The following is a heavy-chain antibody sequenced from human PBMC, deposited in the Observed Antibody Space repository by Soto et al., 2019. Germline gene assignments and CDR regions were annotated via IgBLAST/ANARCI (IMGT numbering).Heavy chain of an antibody. J-gene: IGHJ5*02. CDR1: GGSFSGYY. Sequence: PSETLSLTCAVYGGSFSGYYWSWIRQPPGKGLESIGEINHSGSTNYNPSLKSRVTISVDTSKNQFSLKLSSVTAADTAVYYCARELELRREGEFWFDPWGQGTLVTVSS. D-gene: IGHD1-7*01. CDR2: INHSGST. V-gene: IGHV4-34*01. CDR3: ARELELRREGEFWFDP.